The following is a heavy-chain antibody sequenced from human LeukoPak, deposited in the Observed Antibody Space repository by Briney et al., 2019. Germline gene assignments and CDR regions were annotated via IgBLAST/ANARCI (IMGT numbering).Heavy chain of an antibody. V-gene: IGHV1-8*01. CDR3: ARGPQWRGDYYYMDV. Sequence: ASVKVSCKASGYSFTNFDVNWVRQATGQGLEWMGWMNPNSGNKGYAQKFQGRVTMTMNTSITTAYMELSSLRSEDTAVYYCARGPQWRGDYYYMDVWGRAITFTVSS. D-gene: IGHD6-19*01. J-gene: IGHJ6*03. CDR2: MNPNSGNK. CDR1: GYSFTNFD.